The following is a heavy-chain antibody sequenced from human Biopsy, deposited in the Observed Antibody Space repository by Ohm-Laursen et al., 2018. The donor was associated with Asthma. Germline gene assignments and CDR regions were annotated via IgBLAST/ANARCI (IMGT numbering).Heavy chain of an antibody. J-gene: IGHJ4*02. CDR1: GFTVSRDH. CDR2: ISWNSGSI. D-gene: IGHD2-21*01. Sequence: SLRLSCAASGFTVSRDHMFWVRQAPGKGLEWVSGISWNSGSIGYVDSVKGRFTISRDNAKNSLYLQMNSLRVEDAALYYCAKATLGDIGKDYWGQGTLVTVSS. CDR3: AKATLGDIGKDY. V-gene: IGHV3-9*01.